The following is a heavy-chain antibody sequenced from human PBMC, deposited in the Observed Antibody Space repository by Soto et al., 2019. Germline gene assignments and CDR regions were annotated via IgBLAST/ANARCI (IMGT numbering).Heavy chain of an antibody. J-gene: IGHJ4*02. D-gene: IGHD3-22*01. V-gene: IGHV4-38-2*01. Sequence: SETLSLTCAVSGYSISSGYYWGWIRHPPGKGLDWIASIYHSGTTYSNPSLKSRVTISVHTSKNQFSLKLSSVTAADTAVYYCARGLYYYDSSGYSPDYWALGTLVTVSS. CDR3: ARGLYYYDSSGYSPDY. CDR2: IYHSGTT. CDR1: GYSISSGYY.